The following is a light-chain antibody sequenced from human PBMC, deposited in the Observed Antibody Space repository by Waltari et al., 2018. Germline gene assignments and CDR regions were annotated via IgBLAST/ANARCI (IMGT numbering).Light chain of an antibody. V-gene: IGKV1-39*01. Sequence: DIQMTQSPSSLSASVGDRVTITCRASRSISNYVNWYQHKPGKVPNLLIYGTSSLQGGVPPRFSGGGSGTDFTLTISNLQPEDSAIYYCQQSNDNPTFGQGTKVEIK. CDR3: QQSNDNPT. CDR1: RSISNY. CDR2: GTS. J-gene: IGKJ1*01.